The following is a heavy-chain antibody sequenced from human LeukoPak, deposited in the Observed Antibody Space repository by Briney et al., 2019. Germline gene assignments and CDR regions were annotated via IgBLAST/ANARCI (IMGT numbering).Heavy chain of an antibody. J-gene: IGHJ4*02. CDR3: ARLVLSRSWFDDF. Sequence: PGGSLRLPCAASGFTFSSYWMSWVRQAPGKGLEWVANIKGGGSAKYNVDSVRGRFTITRDNAKSSLFLQMNRLRDEDTAVYYCARLVLSRSWFDDFWGQGTLVTVSS. V-gene: IGHV3-7*01. D-gene: IGHD6-13*01. CDR1: GFTFSSYW. CDR2: IKGGGSAK.